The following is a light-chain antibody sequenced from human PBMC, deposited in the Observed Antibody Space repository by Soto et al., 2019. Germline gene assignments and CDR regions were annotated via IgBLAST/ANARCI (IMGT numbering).Light chain of an antibody. V-gene: IGLV2-14*01. J-gene: IGLJ1*01. CDR2: DVS. Sequence: HSALTQPASVSGSPGQSITISCTGTSSDIGGYTYVSWYQQHPGKAPKLMIYDVSNRPSGVSNRFSGSKSGNTASLTISGLQAEDEADYYCSSYTSSSTHYVFGPGTKVTVL. CDR3: SSYTSSSTHYV. CDR1: SSDIGGYTY.